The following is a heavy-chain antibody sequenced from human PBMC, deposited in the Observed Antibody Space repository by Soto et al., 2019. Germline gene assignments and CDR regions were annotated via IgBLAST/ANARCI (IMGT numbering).Heavy chain of an antibody. CDR2: IWYDGSNK. CDR1: GFTFSSSV. Sequence: GGSLRLSCAASGFTFSSSVMHWVRQAPGKGLEWVAVIWYDGSNKYYADSVKGRFTIARDNSKNTLYLHMNSLRAEDTAIYYCARLTSINYYDNSGYYGSFDYWGQGTLVTVSS. CDR3: ARLTSINYYDNSGYYGSFDY. D-gene: IGHD3-22*01. J-gene: IGHJ4*02. V-gene: IGHV3-33*01.